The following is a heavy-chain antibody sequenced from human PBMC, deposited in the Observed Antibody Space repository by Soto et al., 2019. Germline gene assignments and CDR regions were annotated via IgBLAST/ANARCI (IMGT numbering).Heavy chain of an antibody. J-gene: IGHJ6*02. CDR2: INPTGGAT. Sequence: QVHLVQSGAEVKKPGASVKVSCKASGYTFTSYYMHWVRQAPGQGLEWMGIINPTGGATTYAQKFQGRGTVTRDTSPSTVYMELSSLRSDDTAVYYCARGGAESIYGMDVWGQGTTVTVSS. CDR3: ARGGAESIYGMDV. CDR1: GYTFTSYY. V-gene: IGHV1-46*01. D-gene: IGHD3-10*01.